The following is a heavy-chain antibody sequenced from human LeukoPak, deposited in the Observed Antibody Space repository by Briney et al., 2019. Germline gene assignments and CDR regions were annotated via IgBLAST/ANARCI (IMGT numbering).Heavy chain of an antibody. CDR1: GFTFTSSA. CDR2: IVVGSGNT. D-gene: IGHD5-18*01. CDR3: AATLDAQIQLLDY. V-gene: IGHV1-58*01. J-gene: IGHJ4*02. Sequence: ASVKVSCKASGFTFTSSAVQWVRQARGQRLEWIGWIVVGSGNTNYAQKFQERVTITRDMSTSTAYMELSSLRSEDTAEYYCAATLDAQIQLLDYWGQGTLVTVSS.